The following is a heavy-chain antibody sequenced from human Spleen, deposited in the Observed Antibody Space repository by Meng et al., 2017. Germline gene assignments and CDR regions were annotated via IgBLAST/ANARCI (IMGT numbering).Heavy chain of an antibody. CDR2: IYYSGST. D-gene: IGHD6-25*01. V-gene: IGHV4-59*01. CDR1: GDSISGYY. Sequence: SETLSLTCTVSGDSISGYYWSWIRQSPGKGLEWIGYIYYSGSTNYNPSLKSRVTISLDTSKNQFSLKLRSVTAADTAVYYCARDEDISAAGKLFGDYWGQGTLVTVSS. CDR3: ARDEDISAAGKLFGDY. J-gene: IGHJ4*02.